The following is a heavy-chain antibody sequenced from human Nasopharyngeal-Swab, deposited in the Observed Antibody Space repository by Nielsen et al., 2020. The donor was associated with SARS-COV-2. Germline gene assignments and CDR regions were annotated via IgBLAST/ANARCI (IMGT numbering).Heavy chain of an antibody. CDR1: GFTFSSYA. Sequence: GGSLRLSCTTSGFTFSSYAMNWVRQDPGKGLEWVSSVSGSGGSTHYANSVKGRFAISRDNSKNTLYLQMNSLRVEDTAIYYCAKSGSKYDYDHIPVPIDFWGQGTLVAVSS. CDR3: AKSGSKYDYDHIPVPIDF. V-gene: IGHV3-23*01. J-gene: IGHJ4*02. CDR2: VSGSGGST. D-gene: IGHD3-16*01.